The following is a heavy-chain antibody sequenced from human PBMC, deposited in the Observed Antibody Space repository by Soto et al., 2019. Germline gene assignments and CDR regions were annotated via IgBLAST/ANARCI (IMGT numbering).Heavy chain of an antibody. D-gene: IGHD1-1*01. CDR3: AKVDWTDAPGYFDY. CDR1: GFMVNNYG. J-gene: IGHJ4*02. CDR2: ISFDGLNE. Sequence: QVHLLESGGGVAQPGRSLRLSCAASGFMVNNYGMHWDRQAPGKGLEWVALISFDGLNEYYADSVKGRFTISRDNARNALFLQMNSLGAEDSAVYYCAKVDWTDAPGYFDYWGQGTLVTVSS. V-gene: IGHV3-30*18.